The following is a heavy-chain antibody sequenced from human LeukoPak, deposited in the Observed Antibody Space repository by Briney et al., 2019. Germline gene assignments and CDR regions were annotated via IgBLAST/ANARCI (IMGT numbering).Heavy chain of an antibody. D-gene: IGHD3-22*01. CDR2: ISAYNGNT. CDR3: ARTTTQYYYDSNY. J-gene: IGHJ4*02. Sequence: GASVKVSCKPSGYTFTGYYIQWARQAPGQGLEWMGWISAYNGNTNYAQKLQGRVTMTTDTSTSTAYMELRSLRSDDTAVYYCARTTTQYYYDSNYWGQGTLVTVSS. V-gene: IGHV1-18*04. CDR1: GYTFTGYY.